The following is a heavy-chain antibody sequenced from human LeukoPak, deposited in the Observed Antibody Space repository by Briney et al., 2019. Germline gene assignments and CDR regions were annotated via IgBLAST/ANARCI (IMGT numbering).Heavy chain of an antibody. Sequence: PSETLSLTCSVSGGSISRSSYYWGWIRQTPGMRLEWIGSIYYRGSTYYKSSLKSRVTISLDTSKNQFSLQLKSVTPEDTAVYYCAGGTGMRDWGKGTLVTVSS. CDR2: IYYRGST. J-gene: IGHJ4*02. CDR3: AGGTGMRD. D-gene: IGHD6-25*01. CDR1: GGSISRSSYY. V-gene: IGHV4-39*07.